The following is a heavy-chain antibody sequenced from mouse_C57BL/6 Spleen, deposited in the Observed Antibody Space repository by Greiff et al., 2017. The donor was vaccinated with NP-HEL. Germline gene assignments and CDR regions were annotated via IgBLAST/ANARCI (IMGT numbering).Heavy chain of an antibody. J-gene: IGHJ2*01. D-gene: IGHD1-1*01. Sequence: QVQLQQPGAELVRPGTSVKLSCKASGYTFTSYWMHWVKQRPGQGLEWIGVIDPSDSYTNYNQKFKGKATLTVDTSSSTAYMQLSSLTSEDSAVYYCARALLGYGSGDYYFDYWGQGTTLTVSS. V-gene: IGHV1-59*01. CDR2: IDPSDSYT. CDR3: ARALLGYGSGDYYFDY. CDR1: GYTFTSYW.